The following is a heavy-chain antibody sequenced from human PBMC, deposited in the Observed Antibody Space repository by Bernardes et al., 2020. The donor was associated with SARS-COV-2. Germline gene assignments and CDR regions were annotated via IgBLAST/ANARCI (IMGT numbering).Heavy chain of an antibody. CDR2: IIPLFGRT. V-gene: IGHV1-69*06. D-gene: IGHD2-2*01. CDR3: ARGKYQLRGSWYYNGLDV. CDR1: GGIFSNYV. Sequence: VKVSCKTSGGIFSNYVFSWVRQAPGQGLEWMGGIIPLFGRTIYAQKFQGRVAISADTSTNIAYMELSSLRSDDTALYYCARGKYQLRGSWYYNGLDVWGQGTTVTVSS. J-gene: IGHJ6*02.